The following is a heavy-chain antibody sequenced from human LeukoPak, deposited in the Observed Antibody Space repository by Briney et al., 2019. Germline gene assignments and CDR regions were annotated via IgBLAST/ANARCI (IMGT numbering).Heavy chain of an antibody. D-gene: IGHD4-17*01. CDR3: AKGATPFDYGGNSVY. Sequence: GGSLRLSCAASGFTFSSYAMSWVRQAPGKGLEWVSGIIGSGSSTYYADSVKGRFTISRDNSKNMLYLQVNSLRAEDRAVYYCAKGATPFDYGGNSVYWGQGTLDTVSS. CDR2: IIGSGSST. J-gene: IGHJ4*02. V-gene: IGHV3-23*01. CDR1: GFTFSSYA.